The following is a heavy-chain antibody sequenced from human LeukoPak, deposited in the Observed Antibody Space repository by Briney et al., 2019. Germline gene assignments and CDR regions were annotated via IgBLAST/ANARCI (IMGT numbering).Heavy chain of an antibody. CDR1: GGTFSSYA. CDR3: ARDRWYYGSGINHYYFDY. V-gene: IGHV1-69*13. CDR2: IIPIFGTA. D-gene: IGHD3-10*01. J-gene: IGHJ4*02. Sequence: SVKVSCKASGGTFSSYAISWVRQAPGQGLEWMRGIIPIFGTANYAQKFQGRVTITADESTSTAYMELSSLRSEDTAVYCCARDRWYYGSGINHYYFDYWGQGTLVTVSS.